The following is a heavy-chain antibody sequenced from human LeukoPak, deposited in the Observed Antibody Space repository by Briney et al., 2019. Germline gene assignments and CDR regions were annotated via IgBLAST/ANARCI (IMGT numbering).Heavy chain of an antibody. J-gene: IGHJ3*02. V-gene: IGHV1-2*02. CDR2: INTNSGGT. CDR1: GYTFTGYY. CDR3: ARDLDMTTVTGAFDI. Sequence: GASVTVSFKASGYTFTGYYMHWVRQAPAQGLGWMGWINTNSGGTNYAQKFQGRVTMTRDRYISTAYMELSRLRSDDTAVYYCARDLDMTTVTGAFDIWSQGTMVTVSS. D-gene: IGHD4-17*01.